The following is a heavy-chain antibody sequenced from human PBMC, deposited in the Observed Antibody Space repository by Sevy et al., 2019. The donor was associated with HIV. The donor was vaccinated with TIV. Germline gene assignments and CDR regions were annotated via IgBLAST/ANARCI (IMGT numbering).Heavy chain of an antibody. J-gene: IGHJ6*02. CDR2: IKQDGSEK. Sequence: GGSLRLSCAASGFTFSSYWMSWVRQAPGKGLEWVANIKQDGSEKYYVDSVKGRFTISRDNAKNLLYLQMNSLRAEDTAVYYCARDDPYSSSWYLRNYYYYGMDVWGQGTTVTVYS. CDR1: GFTFSSYW. D-gene: IGHD6-13*01. CDR3: ARDDPYSSSWYLRNYYYYGMDV. V-gene: IGHV3-7*01.